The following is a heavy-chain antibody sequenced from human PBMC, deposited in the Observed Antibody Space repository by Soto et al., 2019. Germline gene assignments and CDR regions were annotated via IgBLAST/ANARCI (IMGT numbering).Heavy chain of an antibody. D-gene: IGHD3-10*01. J-gene: IGHJ6*02. CDR2: IYHSGST. CDR3: ARGTFLGFGRYYYYGMDV. V-gene: IGHV4-30-2*01. Sequence: SETLSLTCAVSGGSISSGGYSWSWIRQPPGKGLEWIGYIYHSGSTYYNPSLKSRVTISVDTSKNQFSLKLSSVTAADTAVYYCARGTFLGFGRYYYYGMDVWGQGTTVTVSS. CDR1: GGSISSGGYS.